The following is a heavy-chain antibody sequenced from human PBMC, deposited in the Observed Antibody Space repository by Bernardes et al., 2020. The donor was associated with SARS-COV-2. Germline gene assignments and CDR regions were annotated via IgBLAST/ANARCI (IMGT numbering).Heavy chain of an antibody. D-gene: IGHD3-10*01. V-gene: IGHV1-69*13. J-gene: IGHJ6*03. CDR2: IIPIFGTA. Sequence: SVKVSCKASGGTFSSYAISWVRQAPGQGLEWMGGIIPIFGTANYAQKFQGRVTITADESTSTAYMELSSLRSEDTAVYYCARDYPQTYYYGSGRNYYYYMDVWGKGTTVTVSS. CDR3: ARDYPQTYYYGSGRNYYYYMDV. CDR1: GGTFSSYA.